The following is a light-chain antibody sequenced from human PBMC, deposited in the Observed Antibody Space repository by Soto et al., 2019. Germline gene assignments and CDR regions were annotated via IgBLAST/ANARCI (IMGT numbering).Light chain of an antibody. CDR3: QQYGSSGT. V-gene: IGKV3-20*01. CDR2: GAS. Sequence: VLKPSPDNLSLPPGERATLSCRAGQSISGTFLNWYQQNPGQAPRLLIYGASSRATGIPDRFIGSGSGTDFTLTIRRMEPEDFAVDDCQQYGSSGTFCQGTKVDIK. J-gene: IGKJ1*01. CDR1: QSISGTF.